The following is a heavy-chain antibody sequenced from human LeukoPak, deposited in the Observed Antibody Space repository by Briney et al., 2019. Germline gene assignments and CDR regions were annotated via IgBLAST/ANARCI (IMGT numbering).Heavy chain of an antibody. CDR1: GGTFISYD. V-gene: IGHV1-69*05. CDR2: IIPIFGTA. D-gene: IGHD6-19*01. CDR3: ARSQWLAAYNWFAP. Sequence: SSVKVSCXASGGTFISYDISWVRQAPGQGLEWMGRIIPIFGTANYAQKFQGRVTITTDEYKSTAYMELRSLRAEDTAVYYCARSQWLAAYNWFAPWGQGTLVTVSS. J-gene: IGHJ5*02.